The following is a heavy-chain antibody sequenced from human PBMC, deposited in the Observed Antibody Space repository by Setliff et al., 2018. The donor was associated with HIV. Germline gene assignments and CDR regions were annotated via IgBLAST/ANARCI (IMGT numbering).Heavy chain of an antibody. CDR2: MNPNSYNT. D-gene: IGHD4-4*01. Sequence: SVKVSRKPSGYTFPTYGLSWVRQAPGQGLERMGWMNPNSYNTDYAQKFQGRVTMTRDTSTSTVYMELRSLRSEDTAIYYCVKEYHTEVTDTRVANYFDYWGQGTLVTVSS. J-gene: IGHJ4*02. CDR1: GYTFPTYG. CDR3: VKEYHTEVTDTRVANYFDY. V-gene: IGHV1-8*02.